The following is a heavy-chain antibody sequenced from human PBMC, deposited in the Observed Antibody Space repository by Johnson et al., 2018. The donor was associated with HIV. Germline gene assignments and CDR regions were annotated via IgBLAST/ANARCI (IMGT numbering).Heavy chain of an antibody. D-gene: IGHD5-12*01. J-gene: IGHJ3*02. CDR1: GFTFSSYG. V-gene: IGHV3-33*01. Sequence: QVQLVESGGGLVQPGRSLRLSCAASGFTFSSYGMHWVRQAPGKGLESVAVIWYDGSNKYYEDSVRGRFTISRDNSKNTLYLQMNSLRAEDTAVYFCARDQGYNGFEPDAFDIWGRGTMVTVSS. CDR2: IWYDGSNK. CDR3: ARDQGYNGFEPDAFDI.